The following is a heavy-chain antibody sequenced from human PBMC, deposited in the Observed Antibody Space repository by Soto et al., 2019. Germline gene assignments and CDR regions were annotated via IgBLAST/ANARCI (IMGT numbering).Heavy chain of an antibody. V-gene: IGHV3-30-3*01. D-gene: IGHD2-2*01. CDR1: GLTFSSYA. Sequence: PGGSLRLSCGPSGLTFSSYAMHWVRQAPGKGLEWVAVISYDGSNKYYADSVKGRFTISRDNSKNTLYLQMNSLRAEDTAVYYCPRGGRRDIVLVPAATTYYYYGMDVWGQGTTVTVSS. CDR3: PRGGRRDIVLVPAATTYYYYGMDV. CDR2: ISYDGSNK. J-gene: IGHJ6*02.